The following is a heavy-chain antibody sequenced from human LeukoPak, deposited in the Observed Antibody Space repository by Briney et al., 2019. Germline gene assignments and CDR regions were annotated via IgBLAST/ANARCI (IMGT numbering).Heavy chain of an antibody. CDR3: AKEPKQWLGAFEI. Sequence: GGSLRPSCAASGFTFSNFAMHWVRQAPGEGPEWVALIWYDGTKSFYADSVQGRFTISRDNSRNTLSLQMNSLRGDDTAVYYCAKEPKQWLGAFEIWGQGALVTVSS. D-gene: IGHD6-19*01. J-gene: IGHJ3*02. V-gene: IGHV3-33*06. CDR1: GFTFSNFA. CDR2: IWYDGTKS.